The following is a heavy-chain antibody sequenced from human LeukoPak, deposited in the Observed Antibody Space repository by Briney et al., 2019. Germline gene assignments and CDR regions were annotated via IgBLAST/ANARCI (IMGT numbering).Heavy chain of an antibody. V-gene: IGHV4-59*08. Sequence: SETLSLTCTVSRGSISSYFWSWIRQPPGKGLELIGYIYCRGSTNYDPSRKSRVTISVDTSKNQFSLKLSSVTAADTSVYYCARRRPVVGVDYWGQGTLVTVSS. CDR3: ARRRPVVGVDY. CDR1: RGSISSYF. D-gene: IGHD3-22*01. J-gene: IGHJ4*02. CDR2: IYCRGST.